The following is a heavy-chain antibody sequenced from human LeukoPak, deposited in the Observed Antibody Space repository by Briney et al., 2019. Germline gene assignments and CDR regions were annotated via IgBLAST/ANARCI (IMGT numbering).Heavy chain of an antibody. CDR2: IYYSGST. CDR3: ASSYYDSSGPNY. CDR1: GGSISSYY. D-gene: IGHD3-22*01. J-gene: IGHJ4*02. V-gene: IGHV4-59*01. Sequence: SGTLSLTCTVSGGSISSYYWSWIRQPPGKGLEWIGYIYYSGSTNYNPSLKSRVTISVDTSKNQFSLKLSSVTAADTAVYYCASSYYDSSGPNYWGQGTPVTVSS.